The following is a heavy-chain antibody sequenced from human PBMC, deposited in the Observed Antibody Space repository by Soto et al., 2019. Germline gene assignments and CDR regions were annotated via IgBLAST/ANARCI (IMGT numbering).Heavy chain of an antibody. Sequence: LRLSCAASGFTFSNAWMSWVRQAPGKGLEWVGRIKSKTDGGTTDYAAPVKGRFTISRDDSKNTLYLQMNSLKTEDTAVYYCTTGMITFGGVIVIPGSGDAFDIWGQGTMVTV. V-gene: IGHV3-15*01. D-gene: IGHD3-16*02. CDR3: TTGMITFGGVIVIPGSGDAFDI. CDR1: GFTFSNAW. CDR2: IKSKTDGGTT. J-gene: IGHJ3*02.